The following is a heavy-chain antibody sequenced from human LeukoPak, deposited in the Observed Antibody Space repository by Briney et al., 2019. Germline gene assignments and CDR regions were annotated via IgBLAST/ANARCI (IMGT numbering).Heavy chain of an antibody. CDR2: INHSGST. D-gene: IGHD5-24*01. CDR1: GGSFSGYY. V-gene: IGHV4-34*01. Sequence: PSETLSLTCAVYGGSFSGYYWSWIRQPPGKGLEWIGEINHSGSTNYNPSLKSRVTISVDTSKNQFSLKLSSVTAADTAVYYCARAAPHRWLQNKLDYCGQGTLVTVSS. CDR3: ARAAPHRWLQNKLDY. J-gene: IGHJ4*02.